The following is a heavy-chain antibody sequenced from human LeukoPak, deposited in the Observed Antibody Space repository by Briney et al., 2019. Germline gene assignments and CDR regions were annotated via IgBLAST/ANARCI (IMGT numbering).Heavy chain of an antibody. CDR3: ARATLDIVVVVAATWSWFDP. V-gene: IGHV4-34*01. CDR1: GGSFSGYY. J-gene: IGHJ5*02. Sequence: SETLSLTCAVYGGSFSGYYWSWIRQPPGKGLEWIGEINHSGSTNYNPSLKSRVTRSVDTSKNQFSLKLSSVPAADTAVYYCARATLDIVVVVAATWSWFDPWGQGTLVTVSS. CDR2: INHSGST. D-gene: IGHD2-15*01.